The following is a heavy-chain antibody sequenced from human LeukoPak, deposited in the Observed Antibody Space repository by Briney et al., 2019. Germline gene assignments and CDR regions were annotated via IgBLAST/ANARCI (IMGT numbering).Heavy chain of an antibody. CDR2: LNPNTGHA. CDR1: AYDFTGYY. Sequence: GASVKVSCKVVAYDFTGYYIHWVRQAPGHGPEWMGRLNPNTGHAVYAFKFQGRVTITRDTSSSTAYMEVTRLTSDDTALYYCAKDRDGADRIILWGQGTLVTVSS. J-gene: IGHJ4*02. CDR3: AKDRDGADRIIL. V-gene: IGHV1-2*06. D-gene: IGHD5-24*01.